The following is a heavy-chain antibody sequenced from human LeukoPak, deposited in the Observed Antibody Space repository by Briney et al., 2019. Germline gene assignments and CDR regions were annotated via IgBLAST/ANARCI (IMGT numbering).Heavy chain of an antibody. CDR1: GFTVSSNY. J-gene: IGHJ5*02. V-gene: IGHV3-66*01. Sequence: GGSLRLSCAASGFTVSSNYMSWVRQAPGKGLEWVSIIYSGGSTYYADSVKGRFTISRDNSKNTLYLQMNSLRAEDTAVYYCARDMGGSGSLWFDPWGQGTLVTVSS. CDR3: ARDMGGSGSLWFDP. CDR2: IYSGGST. D-gene: IGHD3-10*01.